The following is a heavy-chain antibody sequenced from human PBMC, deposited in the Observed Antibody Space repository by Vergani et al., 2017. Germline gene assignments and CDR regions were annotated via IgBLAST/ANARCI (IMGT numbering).Heavy chain of an antibody. Sequence: EVQLVESGGGLVQPGGSLRLSCAASGFTFSSYAMSWVRQAPGKGLEWVSVIYSGGSSTYYADSVKGRFTISMDNSKNTLYLQMNSLRAEDTAVYYCAKDGHTDAYYYYMDVWGKGTTVTVSS. J-gene: IGHJ6*03. CDR2: IYSGGSST. V-gene: IGHV3-23*03. D-gene: IGHD5-18*01. CDR1: GFTFSSYA. CDR3: AKDGHTDAYYYYMDV.